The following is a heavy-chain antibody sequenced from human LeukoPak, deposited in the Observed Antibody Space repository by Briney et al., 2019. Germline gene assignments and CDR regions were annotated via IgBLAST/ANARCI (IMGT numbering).Heavy chain of an antibody. CDR2: IYTSGST. CDR3: ARSKAARSNYYYYYMDV. CDR1: GGSISSGSYY. V-gene: IGHV4-61*02. D-gene: IGHD6-6*01. J-gene: IGHJ6*03. Sequence: SETLSLTCTVSGGSISSGSYYWSWIRQPAGKGLEWFGRIYTSGSTNYNPSLKSRVTISVDTSKNQFSLKLSSVTAADTAVYYCARSKAARSNYYYYYMDVWGKGTTVTVSS.